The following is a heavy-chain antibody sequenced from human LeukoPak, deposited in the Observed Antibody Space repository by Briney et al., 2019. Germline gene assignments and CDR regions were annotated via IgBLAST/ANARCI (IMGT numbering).Heavy chain of an antibody. V-gene: IGHV4-4*02. D-gene: IGHD3-22*01. CDR2: IYHSGST. CDR1: GGSISSSNW. Sequence: ASETPSLTCAVSGGSISSSNWWSWVRQPPAKGLEWIGEIYHSGSTNYNPSLKSRVTISIDTSENQFSLKLSSVTAADTAVYYCAYYYDSSGFYPEMSWGQGILVTVSS. CDR3: AYYYDSSGFYPEMS. J-gene: IGHJ4*02.